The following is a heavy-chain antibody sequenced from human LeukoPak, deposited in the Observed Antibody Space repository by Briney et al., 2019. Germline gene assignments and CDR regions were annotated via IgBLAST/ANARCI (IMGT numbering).Heavy chain of an antibody. D-gene: IGHD6-19*01. J-gene: IGHJ4*02. V-gene: IGHV4-39*07. CDR2: IYHSGST. CDR3: ARDISSVAGTGY. Sequence: SETLSLTCTVSGGSISSSSYYWGWIRQPPGKGLEWIGSIYHSGSTYYNPSLKSRVTISVDTSKNQFSLKLSSVTAADTAVYYCARDISSVAGTGYWGQGTLVTVSS. CDR1: GGSISSSSYY.